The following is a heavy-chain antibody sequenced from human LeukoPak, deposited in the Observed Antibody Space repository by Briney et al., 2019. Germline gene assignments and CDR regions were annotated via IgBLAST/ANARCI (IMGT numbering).Heavy chain of an antibody. Sequence: ASVKVSCKASGYTFTSYDINWVRQAPGQGLEWMGWISAYNGNTNYAQKLQGRVTMTTDTSTSTAYMELRSLRSDDTAVYYCARGIADYYDSSGYLFGLMDVWGKGTTVTVSS. J-gene: IGHJ6*03. CDR3: ARGIADYYDSSGYLFGLMDV. CDR1: GYTFTSYD. CDR2: ISAYNGNT. D-gene: IGHD3-22*01. V-gene: IGHV1-18*01.